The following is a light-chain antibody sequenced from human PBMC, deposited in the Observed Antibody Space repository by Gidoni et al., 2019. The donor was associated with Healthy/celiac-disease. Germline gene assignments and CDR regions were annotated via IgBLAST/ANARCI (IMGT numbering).Light chain of an antibody. CDR3: QQYNSYSHT. V-gene: IGKV1-5*03. Sequence: DIQMTQSPSTLSASVGDRVTITCRASQSISSWLAWYQQKPGQAPKLLNYKASSLESGVPSRFSGSGSGTEFTLTISSLQPDDFATYYCQQYNSYSHTFGQXTKLEIK. CDR1: QSISSW. J-gene: IGKJ2*01. CDR2: KAS.